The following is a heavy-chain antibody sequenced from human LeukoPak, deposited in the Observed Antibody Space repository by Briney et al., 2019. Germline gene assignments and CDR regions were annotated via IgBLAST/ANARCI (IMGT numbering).Heavy chain of an antibody. Sequence: GGSLRLSCAASGFSFSDYYMSWIRQAPGEGLEWVSYISSSSAYTAYPDSVKGPFTISRDNAKNSLYLQMNRLRAEDTAVYYCARDLSIVVPSEEHYFDYWGQGTLVTVSS. D-gene: IGHD2-2*01. CDR3: ARDLSIVVPSEEHYFDY. J-gene: IGHJ4*02. CDR2: ISSSSAYT. CDR1: GFSFSDYY. V-gene: IGHV3-11*06.